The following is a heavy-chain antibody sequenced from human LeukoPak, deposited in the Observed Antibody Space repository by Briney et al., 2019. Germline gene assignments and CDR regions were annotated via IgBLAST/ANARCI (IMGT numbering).Heavy chain of an antibody. D-gene: IGHD4-11*01. J-gene: IGHJ4*02. CDR2: IYYSGTT. V-gene: IGHV4-59*01. CDR1: GGSISSYY. Sequence: SETLSLTCTVSGGSISSYYWSWIRQPPGKGLEWIGYIYYSGTTNYNPSLKSRVTISVDTSKNQFSLKLSSVTAADTAVYYCARARTAYMTTGPYFDYWGQGTLVTVSS. CDR3: ARARTAYMTTGPYFDY.